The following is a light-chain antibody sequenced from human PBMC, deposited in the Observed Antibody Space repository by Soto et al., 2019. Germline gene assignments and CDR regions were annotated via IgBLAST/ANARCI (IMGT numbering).Light chain of an antibody. CDR3: PQCLNPPWA. Sequence: EIVLTQSPVTLSLSPGERATLSCRASQSIPSIYLAWYQQKPGQAPRLLIYGASTRATGIPDRFSGSGSGTGFTLTTSRLEPEDSGLDYCPQCLNPPWAFGQGTQVQIK. V-gene: IGKV3-20*01. J-gene: IGKJ1*01. CDR1: QSIPSIY. CDR2: GAS.